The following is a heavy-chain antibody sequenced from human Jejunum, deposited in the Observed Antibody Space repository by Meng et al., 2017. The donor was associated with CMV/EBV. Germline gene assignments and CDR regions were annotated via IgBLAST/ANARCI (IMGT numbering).Heavy chain of an antibody. CDR3: ARGGYDFWTDYLHY. CDR2: INSDGSIT. V-gene: IGHV3-74*01. CDR1: GFSLTNSC. Sequence: SGFSLTNSCMFWVRQAPVKGLVWISRINSDGSITYHADSVKGRFTISKDNTKNTVYLQMNSLRADDSGIYYCARGGYDFWTDYLHYWGQGTLVTVSS. J-gene: IGHJ4*02. D-gene: IGHD3-3*01.